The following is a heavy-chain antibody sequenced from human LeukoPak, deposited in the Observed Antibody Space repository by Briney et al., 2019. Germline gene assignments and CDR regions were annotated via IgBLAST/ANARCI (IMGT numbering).Heavy chain of an antibody. CDR1: GFTFSSFG. CDR2: ISSGGTNK. Sequence: GGSLRLSCAASGFTFSSFGMHWVRQAPGKGLDWVAVISSGGTNKHYADSVKGRFTISRDNSKNTLSLQMNSLRPEDTAVYFCAKGQAAFGDYDFDYWGQGTLVTVSP. J-gene: IGHJ4*02. V-gene: IGHV3-30*18. D-gene: IGHD4-17*01. CDR3: AKGQAAFGDYDFDY.